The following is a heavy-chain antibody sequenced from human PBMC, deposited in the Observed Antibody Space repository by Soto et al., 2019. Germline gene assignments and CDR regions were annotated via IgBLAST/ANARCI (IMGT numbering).Heavy chain of an antibody. D-gene: IGHD3-10*01. J-gene: IGHJ6*02. Sequence: QVQLVQSGAEVKKPGASVKVSCKASGYTFTSYDIHWVRQATGQGLEWMGWKNVNTGYTDSAQRFRGRVTLTKTTSITTDYRELSSLTSEDTAVYYGVRYRDYYYGMDVWGQGTTVTVSS. CDR3: VRYRDYYYGMDV. CDR2: KNVNTGYT. V-gene: IGHV1-8*01. CDR1: GYTFTSYD.